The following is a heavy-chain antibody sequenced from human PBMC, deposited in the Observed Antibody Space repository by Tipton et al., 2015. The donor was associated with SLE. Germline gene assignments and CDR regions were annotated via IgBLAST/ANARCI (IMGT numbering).Heavy chain of an antibody. D-gene: IGHD3-10*01. CDR3: TRVIIGDPWFDP. V-gene: IGHV3-49*04. J-gene: IGHJ5*02. CDR2: IRSKAYGGTT. Sequence: SLRLSCAASGFTFSSYEMNWVRQAPGKGLEWVGFIRSKAYGGTTEYAASVKGRFTISRDDSKSIAYLQMNSLKTGDTAVYYCTRVIIGDPWFDPWGQGTLVTVSS. CDR1: GFTFSSYE.